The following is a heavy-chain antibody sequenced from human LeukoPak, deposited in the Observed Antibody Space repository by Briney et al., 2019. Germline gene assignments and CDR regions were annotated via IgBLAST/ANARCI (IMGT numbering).Heavy chain of an antibody. CDR3: AKVSGGNSHYYYYMDV. Sequence: GGSLRLSCEASGFTFSSYAMSWVRQAPGKGLEWVSAISGSGGSTYYADSVKGRFTISRDNSKNTLYLQMNSLRAEDTAVYYCAKVSGGNSHYYYYMDVWGKGTTVTVSS. J-gene: IGHJ6*03. V-gene: IGHV3-23*01. CDR2: ISGSGGST. CDR1: GFTFSSYA. D-gene: IGHD4-23*01.